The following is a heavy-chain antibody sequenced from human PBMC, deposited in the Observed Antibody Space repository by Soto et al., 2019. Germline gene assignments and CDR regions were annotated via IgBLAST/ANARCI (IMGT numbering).Heavy chain of an antibody. CDR2: IKWDASEK. CDR3: ASDSGYGSGTCVNHYLDY. V-gene: IGHV3-7*01. CDR1: GFTFGSYW. J-gene: IGHJ4*01. D-gene: IGHD3-10*01. Sequence: EVQLEESGGGLVQPGGSLRLSCAASGFTFGSYWMSWVRQAPGKGQEWLATIKWDASEKKYVDPVKGQFTMSRDNAKNSLCLQTDSLRAEHTAVYYCASDSGYGSGTCVNHYLDYWGHGTLVTVSS.